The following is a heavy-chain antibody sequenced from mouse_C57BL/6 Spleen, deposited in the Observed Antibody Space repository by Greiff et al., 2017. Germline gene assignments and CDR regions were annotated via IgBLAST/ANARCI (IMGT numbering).Heavy chain of an antibody. CDR3: AREGLGRHWYFEV. Sequence: QVQLKESGAELVRPGASVKLSCKASGYTFTDYYINWVKQRPGQGLEWIARIYPGSGNTYYNEKFKGKATLTAEKSSSTSYMQLSRLASDVSAVYFCAREGLGRHWYFEVWGTGTTVTVSS. CDR1: GYTFTDYY. J-gene: IGHJ1*03. D-gene: IGHD4-1*01. V-gene: IGHV1-76*01. CDR2: IYPGSGNT.